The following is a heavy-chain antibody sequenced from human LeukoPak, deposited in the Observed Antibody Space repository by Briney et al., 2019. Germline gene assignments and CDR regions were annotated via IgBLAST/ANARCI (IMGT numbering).Heavy chain of an antibody. CDR3: AREVGDRWLQFSSSFWFDP. Sequence: ASVKVSCKASGYTFTSYYMHWVRQAPGQGLEWMGIINPSGGSTSYAQKFQGRVTMTRDTSTSTVYMELSSLRSEDTAVYYCAREVGDRWLQFSSSFWFDPRGQGTLVTVSS. D-gene: IGHD5-24*01. V-gene: IGHV1-46*01. CDR1: GYTFTSYY. J-gene: IGHJ5*02. CDR2: INPSGGST.